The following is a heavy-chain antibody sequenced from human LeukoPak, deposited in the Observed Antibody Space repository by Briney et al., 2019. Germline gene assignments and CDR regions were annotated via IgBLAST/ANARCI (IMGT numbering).Heavy chain of an antibody. J-gene: IGHJ5*02. D-gene: IGHD1-26*01. V-gene: IGHV6-1*01. CDR1: GDSVSSNSAA. CDR3: ASNVGATSGWFDP. CDR2: TYYRSKWYN. Sequence: SQTLSLTCAISGDSVSSNSAAWNWISQSPSRGLEWLGRTYYRSKWYNDYAVSVKSRITINPDTSKNQFSLQLNSVTPEDTAVYYCASNVGATSGWFDPWGQGTLVTVSS.